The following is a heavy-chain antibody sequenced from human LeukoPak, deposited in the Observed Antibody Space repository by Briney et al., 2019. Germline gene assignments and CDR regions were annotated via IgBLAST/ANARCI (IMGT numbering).Heavy chain of an antibody. CDR3: AREAGGGWDYFDY. J-gene: IGHJ4*02. CDR1: GGSINSYY. V-gene: IGHV4-4*07. CDR2: IYTGGNA. D-gene: IGHD3-10*01. Sequence: SETLSLTCTVSGGSINSYYWSYIRQPAGKGLDWIGRIYTGGNANYNPSLKSRVTMSVDTSKNQFSLKLSSVTAADTAVYYCAREAGGGWDYFDYWGQGTLVTVSS.